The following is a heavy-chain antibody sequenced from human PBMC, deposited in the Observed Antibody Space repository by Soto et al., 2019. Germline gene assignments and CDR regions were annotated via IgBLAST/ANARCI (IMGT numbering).Heavy chain of an antibody. Sequence: EVQLVESGGGLVQPGGSLRLSCAVSGFTFNRHWMSWLRQTPGRGLEWVASIKEDGSEKSYVDSVKGRFTLTRDNAKNSLFLQMNSLRVENTAVYYCWGTGWNPPEEWGQETLVTVSS. J-gene: IGHJ4*02. D-gene: IGHD1-1*01. CDR3: WGTGWNPPEE. CDR1: GFTFNRHW. V-gene: IGHV3-7*01. CDR2: IKEDGSEK.